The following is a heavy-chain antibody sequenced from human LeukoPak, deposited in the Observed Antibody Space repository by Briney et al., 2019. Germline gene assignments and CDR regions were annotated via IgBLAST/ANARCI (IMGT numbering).Heavy chain of an antibody. CDR1: GGSISSGDYY. CDR3: ARGVSYYDSSGYYNEYFQH. J-gene: IGHJ1*01. CDR2: IYYSGST. D-gene: IGHD3-22*01. Sequence: SETLSLTCTVSGGSISSGDYYWSWIRQPPGKGLEWIGYIYYSGSTNYNPSLKSRVTISVDTSKNQFSLKLSSVTAADTAVYYCARGVSYYDSSGYYNEYFQHWGQGTLVTVSS. V-gene: IGHV4-30-4*01.